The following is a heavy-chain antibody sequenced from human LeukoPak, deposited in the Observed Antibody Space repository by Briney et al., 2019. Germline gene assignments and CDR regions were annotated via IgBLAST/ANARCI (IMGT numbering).Heavy chain of an antibody. CDR1: GFTFSSYW. CDR2: IYSDGSST. Sequence: PGGSLRLSCAASGFTFSSYWMHWVRQAPGKGLVWVSRIYSDGSSTNYADSVKGRFTISRDNAKNTLYLQMNSLRAEDTAVYYCARDGTDGGYRTNFDYWGQGTLVTVSS. V-gene: IGHV3-74*01. J-gene: IGHJ4*02. CDR3: ARDGTDGGYRTNFDY. D-gene: IGHD1-26*01.